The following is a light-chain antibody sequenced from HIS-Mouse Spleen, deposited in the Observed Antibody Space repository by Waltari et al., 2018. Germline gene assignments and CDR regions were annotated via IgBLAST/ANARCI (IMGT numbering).Light chain of an antibody. CDR3: QSADSSGTYVV. V-gene: IGLV3-25*03. CDR2: KDS. J-gene: IGLJ2*01. CDR1: ALPKQY. Sequence: SYELTQPPSVSVSPGQTARTTCSGGALPKQYASWYQQKPGQAPVLVIYKDSERPSGIPERFSGSSSGTTVTLTISGVQAEDEADYYCQSADSSGTYVVFGGGTKLTVL.